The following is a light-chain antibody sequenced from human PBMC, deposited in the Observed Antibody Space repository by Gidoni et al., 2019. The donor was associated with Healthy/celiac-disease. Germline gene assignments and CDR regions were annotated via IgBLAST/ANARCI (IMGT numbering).Light chain of an antibody. CDR2: YAS. CDR3: QKYNNWPPLT. CDR1: QSVSSN. Sequence: ELVITQSPATLSVSPGERATLSCRASQSVSSNLAWYQQKPGQAPRLLIYYASTRATVSPARFSGSGSGTKFTITISSLQSEDFAVYYCQKYNNWPPLTFGGGTKVEI. V-gene: IGKV3-15*01. J-gene: IGKJ4*01.